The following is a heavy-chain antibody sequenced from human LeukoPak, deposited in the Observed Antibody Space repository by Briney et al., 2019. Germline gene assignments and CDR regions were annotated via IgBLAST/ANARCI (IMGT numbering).Heavy chain of an antibody. D-gene: IGHD3-3*01. CDR1: GFTFSSFA. J-gene: IGHJ4*02. CDR3: AKDGENFDFWSGYQGDYFDY. V-gene: IGHV3-23*01. Sequence: GGSLRLSCTTSGFTFSSFAMSWARQAPGKGLEWVSGISGSGGSTYYADSVKGRFTISRDNTKNTLYLQMDNLRDEATAVYYCAKDGENFDFWSGYQGDYFDYWGQGTLVTVSS. CDR2: ISGSGGST.